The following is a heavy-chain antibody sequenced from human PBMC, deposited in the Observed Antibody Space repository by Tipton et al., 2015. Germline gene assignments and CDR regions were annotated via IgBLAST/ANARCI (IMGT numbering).Heavy chain of an antibody. V-gene: IGHV4-59*02. Sequence: TLSLTCTVSGGSVNSYYWGWIRQPPGKGLEYIGYIHYSGNSNYNPSLKSRVTISVDTSKTQFSLKMSSVPASDTAVYYCARARRRHGGLFGSWGQGILLTVSS. CDR2: IHYSGNS. J-gene: IGHJ4*02. CDR3: ARARRRHGGLFGS. D-gene: IGHD4-23*01. CDR1: GGSVNSYY.